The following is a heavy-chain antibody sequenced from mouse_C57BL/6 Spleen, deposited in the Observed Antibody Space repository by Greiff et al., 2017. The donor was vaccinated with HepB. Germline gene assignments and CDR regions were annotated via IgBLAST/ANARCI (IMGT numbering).Heavy chain of an antibody. V-gene: IGHV1-20*01. CDR2: INPYKGDT. CDR1: GYSFTGYF. CDR3: ARGDALYAMDY. Sequence: VQLKESGPELVKPGDSVKISCQASGYSFTGYFMNWVMQSHGTSLEWIGRINPYKGDTFYNQKFKGKATLTVDKSSSTAHMELRSLTSEDSAVDYCARGDALYAMDYWGQGTSVTVSS. J-gene: IGHJ4*01.